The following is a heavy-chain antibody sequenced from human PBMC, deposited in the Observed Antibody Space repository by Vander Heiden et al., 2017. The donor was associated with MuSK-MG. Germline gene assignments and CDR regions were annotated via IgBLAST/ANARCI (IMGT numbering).Heavy chain of an antibody. V-gene: IGHV4-39*01. CDR2: IYYSGST. Sequence: QLQLQESGPGLVKPSETLSLTCTVSGGPISSSSYYWGWIRQPPGKGLEWIGSIYYSGSTYYNPSLKRRVTISVDTSKNQFSRKMSSVTAAETAVYYCARVDPKKYQLLFGAFDIWCQGTMVTVYS. J-gene: IGHJ3*02. CDR3: ARVDPKKYQLLFGAFDI. D-gene: IGHD2-2*01. CDR1: GGPISSSSYY.